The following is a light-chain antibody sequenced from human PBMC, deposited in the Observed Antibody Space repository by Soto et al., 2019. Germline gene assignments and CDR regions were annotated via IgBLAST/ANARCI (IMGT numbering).Light chain of an antibody. V-gene: IGKV1-5*03. CDR2: KAS. J-gene: IGKJ5*01. CDR1: QTNSTW. Sequence: DIQMIQSPSTLSASVGDRVTITCRASQTNSTWLAWYQQKPGKAPKLLIHKASSLQSGVPSRFSGSGSGTEFTLTISSVQPDDFATYYCQQYNTYHITFGQGTRLEIK. CDR3: QQYNTYHIT.